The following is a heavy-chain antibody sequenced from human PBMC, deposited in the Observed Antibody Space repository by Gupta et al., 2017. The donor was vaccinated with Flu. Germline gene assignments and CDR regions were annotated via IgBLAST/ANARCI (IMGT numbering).Heavy chain of an antibody. D-gene: IGHD1-1*01. J-gene: IGHJ6*02. V-gene: IGHV3-23*01. CDR3: ATDLVGTTYYYYGMDV. CDR1: GFTFSSYD. CDR2: ISGSGGST. Sequence: EVQLLESGGGLVQPGGSLRLSCAASGFTFSSYDMSWVRRAPGKGLEWGSAISGSGGSTYYADDVKGRFIITSDNTNNTPYLQLNSLRADETAVYYCATDLVGTTYYYYGMDVWGQGTTVTVSS.